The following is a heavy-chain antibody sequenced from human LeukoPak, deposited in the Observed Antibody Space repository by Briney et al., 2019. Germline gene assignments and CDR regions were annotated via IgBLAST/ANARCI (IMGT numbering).Heavy chain of an antibody. D-gene: IGHD1-26*01. V-gene: IGHV4-34*01. CDR2: INHSGST. CDR3: ASFVGATSFDY. J-gene: IGHJ4*02. CDR1: GGSFSGHY. Sequence: PSETLSLTCAVYGGSFSGHYWSWIRQPPGKGLEWIGEINHSGSTNYNPSLKSRVTISVDTSKNQFSLKLSSVTAADTAVYYCASFVGATSFDYWGQGTLVTVSS.